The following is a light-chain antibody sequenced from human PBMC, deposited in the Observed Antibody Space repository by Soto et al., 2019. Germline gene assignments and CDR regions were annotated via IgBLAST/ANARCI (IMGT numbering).Light chain of an antibody. Sequence: EIVLTQSPGTLSLSPGERATLSCRASQSVSSSFLAWYQHKPGQAPRLIIYGASSRATGIPDRFSGSGSGAELTLTISRLEPEDFAVYYCQHYCSSLWRFAPSTKVDI. CDR1: QSVSSSF. CDR3: QHYCSSLWR. CDR2: GAS. J-gene: IGKJ1*01. V-gene: IGKV3-20*01.